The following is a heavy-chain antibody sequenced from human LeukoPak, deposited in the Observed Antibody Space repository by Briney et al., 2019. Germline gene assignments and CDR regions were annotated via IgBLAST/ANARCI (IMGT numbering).Heavy chain of an antibody. D-gene: IGHD6-13*01. Sequence: GGSLRLSCAASGFTFSDYYVSWIRQAPGKGLEWVSHISASGGSTSYADSVKGRFTISRDNTKNSLFLQMSSLRAEDTAVYYCARGWYHFDYWGQGTLVTVSS. CDR2: ISASGGST. J-gene: IGHJ4*02. CDR1: GFTFSDYY. V-gene: IGHV3-11*01. CDR3: ARGWYHFDY.